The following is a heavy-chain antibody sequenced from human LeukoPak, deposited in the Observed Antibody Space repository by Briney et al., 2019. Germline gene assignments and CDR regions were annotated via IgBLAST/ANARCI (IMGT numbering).Heavy chain of an antibody. CDR1: GFTFSSYW. V-gene: IGHV3-7*01. CDR2: MNQDGSQK. D-gene: IGHD3-3*01. J-gene: IGHJ4*02. Sequence: GGSLRLSCAASGFTFSSYWMSWVRRAPGKGLEWVANMNQDGSQKNYVDSVKGRFTISRDNAKNSLYLQMNSLRAEDTAVYYCAREGFLDYWGQGTLVTVSS. CDR3: AREGFLDY.